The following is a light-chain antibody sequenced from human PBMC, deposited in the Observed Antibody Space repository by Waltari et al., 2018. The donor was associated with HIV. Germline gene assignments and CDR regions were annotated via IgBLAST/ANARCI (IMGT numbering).Light chain of an antibody. J-gene: IGLJ1*01. CDR1: SSDVGGYNY. V-gene: IGLV2-11*02. CDR3: CSYAGSYTYV. CDR2: DVS. Sequence: QSALTQPRSVSGAPGQSVTISCTGTSSDVGGYNYISWYQQHPGKAPKVRIYDVSKRPSGVPDRFSGSKSGNTASLTISGLQAEDEADYYCCSYAGSYTYVFGTGTKVTVL.